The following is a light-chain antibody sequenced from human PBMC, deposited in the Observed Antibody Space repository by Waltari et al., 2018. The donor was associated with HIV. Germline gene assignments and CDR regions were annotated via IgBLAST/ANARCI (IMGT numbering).Light chain of an antibody. Sequence: DIQMTQSPFSLPASVGDRVTITCRASQNISSSLNWDQQKPGKAPKRLIYATANLQSGVPSRFSGSGSGTDFTLTITSLQPEDFATYFCQQTYTPPPVTFGKGTRLVN. CDR2: ATA. CDR3: QQTYTPPPVT. J-gene: IGKJ5*01. CDR1: QNISSS. V-gene: IGKV1-39*01.